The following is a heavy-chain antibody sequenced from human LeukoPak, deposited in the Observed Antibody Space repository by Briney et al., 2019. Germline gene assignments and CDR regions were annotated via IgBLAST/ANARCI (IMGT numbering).Heavy chain of an antibody. J-gene: IGHJ5*02. V-gene: IGHV3-7*01. CDR2: IKPDGSDT. D-gene: IGHD3-10*01. CDR3: ARGGASSKPLDA. Sequence: GGSVRLSRAASGFIYSSYAMRWVRQAPGKGLVGVANIKPDGSDTRQVDSVKDRLTISRENAKNSLYLQMSGVGGEDTAVYYCARGGASSKPLDAWGQGTLVTVSS. CDR1: GFIYSSYA.